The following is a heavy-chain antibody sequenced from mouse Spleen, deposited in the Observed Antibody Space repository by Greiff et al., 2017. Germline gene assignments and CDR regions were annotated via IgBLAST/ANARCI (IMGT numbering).Heavy chain of an antibody. V-gene: IGHV5-9*04. CDR1: GFTFSSYT. D-gene: IGHD1-1*01. Sequence: EVQRVESGGGLVKPGGSLKLSCAASGFTFSSYTMSWVRQTPAKRLEWVATISSGGGNTYYPDSVKGRFTISRDNARNTLYLQMSSLRSEDTAMYYCARHHYYDGSSGYFDVWGAGTTVTVSS. J-gene: IGHJ1*01. CDR2: ISSGGGNT. CDR3: ARHHYYDGSSGYFDV.